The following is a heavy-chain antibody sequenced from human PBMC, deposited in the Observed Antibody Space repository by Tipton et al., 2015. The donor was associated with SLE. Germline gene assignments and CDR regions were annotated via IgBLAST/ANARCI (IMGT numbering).Heavy chain of an antibody. Sequence: SLRLSCAASGFSFDDYAMHWVRQAPGKGLEWVSVISWDGASTFYADSVQGRFTISRDNSKNTLYLQMNSLRAEDTAVYYCARVGYSSSWYKPFFDYWGQGTLVTVSS. J-gene: IGHJ4*02. CDR3: ARVGYSSSWYKPFFDY. V-gene: IGHV3-43D*04. CDR1: GFSFDDYA. CDR2: ISWDGAST. D-gene: IGHD6-13*01.